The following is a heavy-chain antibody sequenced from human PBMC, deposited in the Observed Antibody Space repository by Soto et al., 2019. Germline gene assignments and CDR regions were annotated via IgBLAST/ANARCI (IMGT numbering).Heavy chain of an antibody. V-gene: IGHV4-30-2*01. D-gene: IGHD2-15*01. J-gene: IGHJ4*02. CDR1: GGSISSGGYS. CDR3: AAGGGTPRYS. Sequence: QLQLQESGSGLVKPSQTLSLTCAVSGGSISSGGYSWRWIRQPPGKGLEWIGYIYHSGSTYYNPSLKNRVTMSVDRTNNQSSLKLSSVPAADPAVYLCAAGGGTPRYSWAPGTLFTFSS. CDR2: IYHSGST.